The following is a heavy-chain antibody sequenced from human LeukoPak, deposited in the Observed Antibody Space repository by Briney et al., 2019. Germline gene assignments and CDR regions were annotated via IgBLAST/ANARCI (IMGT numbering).Heavy chain of an antibody. D-gene: IGHD2-2*01. V-gene: IGHV3-72*01. J-gene: IGHJ6*03. CDR1: GFTFSDHY. CDR3: RSAYYMDV. Sequence: PGGSLRLSCAASGFTFSDHYMDWVRQAPGKGLEWVGRTRNKANSYTTEYAASVKGRFTISRDDSKNSLYLQMNSLKTEDTAVYYCRSAYYMDVWGKGTTVTVSS. CDR2: TRNKANSYTT.